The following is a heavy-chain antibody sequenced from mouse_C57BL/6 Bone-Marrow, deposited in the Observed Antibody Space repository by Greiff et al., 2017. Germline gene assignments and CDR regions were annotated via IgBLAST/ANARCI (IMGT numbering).Heavy chain of an antibody. CDR1: GFNIKDDY. J-gene: IGHJ2*01. Sequence: VQLQQSGAELVRPGASVKLSCTASGFNIKDDYMHWVEQRPEQGLEWIGWMDPENGDTEYASKFQGKATITADTSSNTAYLQHTSLTSEDTARYYCTTSNHYFDDWGHGTTLTVAS. CDR2: MDPENGDT. D-gene: IGHD2-5*01. V-gene: IGHV14-4*01. CDR3: TTSNHYFDD.